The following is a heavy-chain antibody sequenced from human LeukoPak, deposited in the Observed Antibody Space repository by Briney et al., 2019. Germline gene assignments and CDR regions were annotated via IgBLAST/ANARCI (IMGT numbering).Heavy chain of an antibody. V-gene: IGHV4-34*01. D-gene: IGHD3-9*01. CDR1: GGSFSGYY. CDR3: ASEGYDILTGYSSPY. Sequence: SETLSLTCVVYGGSFSGYYWSWIRQPPGKGLEWIGEINHSGSTNYNPSLKSRVTISVDTSKNQFSLKLSSVTAADTAVYYCASEGYDILTGYSSPYWGQGTLVTVSS. J-gene: IGHJ4*02. CDR2: INHSGST.